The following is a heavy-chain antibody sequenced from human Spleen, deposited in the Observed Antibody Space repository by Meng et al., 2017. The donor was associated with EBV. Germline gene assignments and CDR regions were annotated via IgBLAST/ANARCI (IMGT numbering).Heavy chain of an antibody. Sequence: VQLPHWGEGLLTPPEPLSRTCAVYGGSFSGYYWRWIRQPPGKGLEWIGEINHSGSTNYIPSLKSRVTISVDTSKNQFSLKLSSVTAADTAVYYCARGNGDYGDHIFSVHFDYWGQGTLVTVSS. D-gene: IGHD4-17*01. CDR1: GGSFSGYY. V-gene: IGHV4-34*01. J-gene: IGHJ4*02. CDR3: ARGNGDYGDHIFSVHFDY. CDR2: INHSGST.